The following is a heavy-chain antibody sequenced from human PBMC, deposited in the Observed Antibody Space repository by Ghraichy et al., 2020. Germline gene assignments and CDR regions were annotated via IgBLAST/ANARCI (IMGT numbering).Heavy chain of an antibody. D-gene: IGHD2-21*01. Sequence: SETLSLTCTISGGSVTSGSYYWGFIRQPPGKGLEWIGDIYHIGNTNYNPSLKSRVTLSIDTSRNQFSLSLTSVTAADTAVYYCARVNIGVVRTYFHSYVMDGWGHGTAVTGS. CDR2: IYHIGNT. J-gene: IGHJ6*02. CDR3: ARVNIGVVRTYFHSYVMDG. CDR1: GGSVTSGSYY. V-gene: IGHV4-61*01.